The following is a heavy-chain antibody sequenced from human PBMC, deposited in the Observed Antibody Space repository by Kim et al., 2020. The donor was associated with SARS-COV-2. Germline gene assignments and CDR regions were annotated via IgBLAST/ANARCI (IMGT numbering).Heavy chain of an antibody. V-gene: IGHV1-69*13. J-gene: IGHJ6*02. CDR3: ARVRYSSSWYPRGSSHYYYYGMDV. D-gene: IGHD6-13*01. CDR2: IIPIFGTA. CDR1: GGTFSSYA. Sequence: SVKVSCKASGGTFSSYAISWVRQAPGQGLEWMGGIIPIFGTANYAQKFQGRVTITADESTSTAYMELSSLRSEDTAVYYCARVRYSSSWYPRGSSHYYYYGMDVWSQGTTVTVSS.